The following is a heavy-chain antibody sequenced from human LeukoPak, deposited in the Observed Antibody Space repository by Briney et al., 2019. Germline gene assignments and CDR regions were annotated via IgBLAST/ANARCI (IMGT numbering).Heavy chain of an antibody. Sequence: GGSLRPSCAASGSTFSSYSMNWVRQPPREGLEWVSSISSSSSIIYYADAVEGRSSISRDNAINSLYLQMNSLSVEDTAVYYCAREDRSWYYDFWSGPRDFDYWGQGTLVSVSS. CDR1: GSTFSSYS. D-gene: IGHD3-3*01. V-gene: IGHV3-21*01. CDR3: AREDRSWYYDFWSGPRDFDY. CDR2: ISSSSSII. J-gene: IGHJ4*02.